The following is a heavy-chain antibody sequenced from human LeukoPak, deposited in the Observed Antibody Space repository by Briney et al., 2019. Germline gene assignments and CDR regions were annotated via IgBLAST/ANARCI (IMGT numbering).Heavy chain of an antibody. CDR3: ARDGAYSSGWSVDRWDYYGMDV. CDR2: IYYSGST. CDR1: GGSISSYY. V-gene: IGHV4-59*01. Sequence: KASETLSLTCTVSGGSISSYYWSWIRQPPGKGLEWIGYIYYSGSTNYNPSLESRVTISVDTSKNQFSLKLSSVTAADTAVYYCARDGAYSSGWSVDRWDYYGMDVWGKGTTVTVSS. D-gene: IGHD6-19*01. J-gene: IGHJ6*04.